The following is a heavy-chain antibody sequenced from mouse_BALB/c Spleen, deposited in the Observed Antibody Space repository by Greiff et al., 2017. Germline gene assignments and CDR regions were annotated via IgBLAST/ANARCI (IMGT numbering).Heavy chain of an antibody. J-gene: IGHJ2*01. Sequence: VQLQQSGPELVKPGASVKMSCKASGYTFTSYVMHWVKQKPGQGLEWIGYINPYNDGTKYNEKFKGKATLTSDKSSSTAYMELSSLTSEDSAVYYCARWGTTVGGYFDYWGQGTTLTVSS. V-gene: IGHV1-14*01. D-gene: IGHD1-1*01. CDR2: INPYNDGT. CDR3: ARWGTTVGGYFDY. CDR1: GYTFTSYV.